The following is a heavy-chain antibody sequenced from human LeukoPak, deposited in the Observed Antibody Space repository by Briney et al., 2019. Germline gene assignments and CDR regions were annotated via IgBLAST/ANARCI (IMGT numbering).Heavy chain of an antibody. J-gene: IGHJ6*03. Sequence: GGSLRLSCAASGFTFNTYWMSWVRQAPGKGLEWVANIKVDGSEKYYVDSVKGRFTISRDNAKNSLYLQMNNLRAEDTAVYYCAKHWSYCSTTSCFFNYYYYYMDVWGKGTTVTVSS. D-gene: IGHD2-2*01. CDR1: GFTFNTYW. CDR3: AKHWSYCSTTSCFFNYYYYYMDV. V-gene: IGHV3-7*03. CDR2: IKVDGSEK.